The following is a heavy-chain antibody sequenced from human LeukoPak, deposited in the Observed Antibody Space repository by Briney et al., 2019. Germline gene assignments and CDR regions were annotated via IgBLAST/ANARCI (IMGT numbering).Heavy chain of an antibody. CDR2: INPNSGGT. CDR3: ARDPGPTWGIYYFVYFQH. J-gene: IGHJ1*01. D-gene: IGHD1-26*01. CDR1: GFTFSSYG. V-gene: IGHV1-2*02. Sequence: PGGSLRLSCAASGFTFSSYGMHWVRQAPGQGLEWMGWINPNSGGTNYAQKFQGRVTMTRDTSISTAYMELSRLRSDDTAVYYCARDPGPTWGIYYFVYFQHWGQGTLVTVSS.